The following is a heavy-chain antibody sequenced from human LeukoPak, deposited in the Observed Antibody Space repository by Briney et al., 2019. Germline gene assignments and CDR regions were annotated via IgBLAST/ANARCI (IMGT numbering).Heavy chain of an antibody. Sequence: GGSLRLSCVVSGFSVSNNYIIWVRQAPGNGLERVSVIYGDGRTSHSASVRGRFTISRDNSKNIVSLQMKNLRAEDTAVYYCARGRGLGVVSPYFDYWGQGTLVTVSS. CDR1: GFSVSNNY. CDR3: ARGRGLGVVSPYFDY. V-gene: IGHV3-53*01. J-gene: IGHJ4*02. CDR2: IYGDGRT. D-gene: IGHD3-3*01.